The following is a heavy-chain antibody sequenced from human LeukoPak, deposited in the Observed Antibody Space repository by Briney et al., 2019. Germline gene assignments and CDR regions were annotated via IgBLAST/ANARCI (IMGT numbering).Heavy chain of an antibody. D-gene: IGHD5-24*01. CDR3: GREIGPIQLHLWGSAFDY. CDR1: GYTFTGYY. Sequence: GASVKVSCKASGYTFTGYYMHWVRQAPGQGLEWMGWINPNSGGTNYAQKFQGRVTMTRDTSISTAYMELSRLRSDDTAVYYCGREIGPIQLHLWGSAFDYWGQGTLVTVSS. J-gene: IGHJ4*02. CDR2: INPNSGGT. V-gene: IGHV1-2*02.